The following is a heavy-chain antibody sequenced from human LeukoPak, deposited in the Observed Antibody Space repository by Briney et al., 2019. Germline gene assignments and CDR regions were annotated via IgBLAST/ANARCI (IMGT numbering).Heavy chain of an antibody. V-gene: IGHV3-30*04. J-gene: IGHJ1*01. CDR3: VRDPRSFHF. Sequence: GGSLRLSCAASGISFSTYAMHWVRQAPGKGPEWVALISYDGSNNYYADSVKGRFTISRDNAESSLYLQVNSLRAEDTAVYYCVRDPRSFHFWGQGTLVTVSS. D-gene: IGHD3-16*02. CDR2: ISYDGSNN. CDR1: GISFSTYA.